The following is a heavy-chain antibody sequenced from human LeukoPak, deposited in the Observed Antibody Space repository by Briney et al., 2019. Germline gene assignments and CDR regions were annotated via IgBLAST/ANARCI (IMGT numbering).Heavy chain of an antibody. CDR2: INPNSGGT. CDR1: GYTFTGYY. V-gene: IGHV1-2*02. D-gene: IGHD2-2*01. CDR3: ARIVVPAADWFDP. Sequence: ASVKVSCKASGYTFTGYYMHWVRQAPGRGLEWMGWINPNSGGTNYAQKFQGRVTMTRDTSISTAYMELSRLRSDDTAVYYCARIVVPAADWFDPWGQGTLVTVSS. J-gene: IGHJ5*02.